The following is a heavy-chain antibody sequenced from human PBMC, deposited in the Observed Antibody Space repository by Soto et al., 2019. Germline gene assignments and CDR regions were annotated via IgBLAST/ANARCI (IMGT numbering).Heavy chain of an antibody. V-gene: IGHV1-69*01. CDR2: IVPIFATP. J-gene: IGHJ5*01. CDR1: GATFSSYA. Sequence: QVQLVQSGAEVKKPGSSVKVSCKASGATFSSYAVSWVRQVPGQGLEWMGGIVPIFATPKYGQKFQDRVTITADEATSTAYLELSSLRSDDTAVFSCARARYGDFVTWFDSWGQGTPVTVSS. CDR3: ARARYGDFVTWFDS. D-gene: IGHD4-17*01.